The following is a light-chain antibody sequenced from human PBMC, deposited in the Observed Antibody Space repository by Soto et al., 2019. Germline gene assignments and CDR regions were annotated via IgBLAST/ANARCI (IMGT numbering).Light chain of an antibody. CDR2: AAS. V-gene: IGKV1-39*01. J-gene: IGKJ3*01. CDR3: QQCYSTPFT. Sequence: DIQMTQSPSSLSASVGDRVTITCRASQSISSYLTWYQQKPGQAPRLLIYAASSLQSGVPSRFSGSGSGTEFTLTISSLQPEDFATYYCQQCYSTPFTFGPGTKVDIK. CDR1: QSISSY.